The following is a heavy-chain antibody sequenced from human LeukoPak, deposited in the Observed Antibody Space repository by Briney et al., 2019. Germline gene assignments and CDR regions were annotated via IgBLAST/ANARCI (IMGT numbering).Heavy chain of an antibody. CDR1: GFTFSSYG. J-gene: IGHJ6*03. CDR3: AKEVSSWYYYYYYMDV. D-gene: IGHD6-13*01. Sequence: GRSLRLSCAASGFTFSSYGMHWVRQAPGKGLEWVAVIWYDGSNKYYADSVKGRFTISRDNSKNTLYLQMNSLRAEDTAVYYCAKEVSSWYYYYYYMDVWGEGTTVTVSS. V-gene: IGHV3-33*06. CDR2: IWYDGSNK.